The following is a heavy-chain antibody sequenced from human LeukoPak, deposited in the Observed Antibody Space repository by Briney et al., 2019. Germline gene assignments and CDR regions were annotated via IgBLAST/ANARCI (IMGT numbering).Heavy chain of an antibody. CDR2: IKSKTDGGTT. Sequence: GGSLRLSCAASGFTFSNAWMSWVRQAPGKGLEWVGCIKSKTDGGTTDYAAPVKGRFTISRDDSKNTLYLQMNSLKTEDTAVYYCTTVAYIAVASGNDYWGQGTLVTVSS. CDR3: TTVAYIAVASGNDY. D-gene: IGHD6-19*01. J-gene: IGHJ4*02. V-gene: IGHV3-15*01. CDR1: GFTFSNAW.